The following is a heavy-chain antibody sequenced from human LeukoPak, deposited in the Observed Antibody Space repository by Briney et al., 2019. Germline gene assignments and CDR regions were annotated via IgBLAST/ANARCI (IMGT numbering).Heavy chain of an antibody. CDR1: GYTFTDYF. Sequence: GASVKVSCKASGYTFTDYFLHWVRQAPGQRLEWMGWINPKTGATTYAQKFQGRVTMTRDTSITTGNMELTRLTSDDTAVYYCAKAYEYGWLGPRGQGTLVTVSS. V-gene: IGHV1-2*02. CDR3: AKAYEYGWLGP. CDR2: INPKTGAT. D-gene: IGHD3-16*01. J-gene: IGHJ5*02.